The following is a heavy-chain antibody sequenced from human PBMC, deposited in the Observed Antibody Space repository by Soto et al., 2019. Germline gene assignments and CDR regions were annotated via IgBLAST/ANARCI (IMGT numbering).Heavy chain of an antibody. CDR1: SGSITSGGFY. Sequence: QVLLQESGPGLVRPSQTLSLTCAVPSGSITSGGFYWHWVRQRPGEGLEGIGYIFHSGSIYYHPDPSFRVSMSVDTSKYQFSLNLRSATAADRDVFFCARGGNGDNRFDTWGQGTPVTVSS. J-gene: IGHJ5*02. D-gene: IGHD2-21*02. CDR2: IFHSGSI. CDR3: ARGGNGDNRFDT. V-gene: IGHV4-31*02.